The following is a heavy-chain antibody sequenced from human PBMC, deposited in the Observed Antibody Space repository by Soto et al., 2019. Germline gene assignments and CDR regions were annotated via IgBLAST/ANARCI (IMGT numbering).Heavy chain of an antibody. V-gene: IGHV1-18*01. Sequence: ASVKVSCKTSGYTFTRNGIGWVRQAPGQGLEWMGWISPKSGSIKYAQKFQGRVIMTTDTSTSTAYMELRSLRSDDTAVYYCVKDRDSNSWPSRDVWGPGTTVTVSS. CDR1: GYTFTRNG. CDR3: VKDRDSNSWPSRDV. J-gene: IGHJ6*02. CDR2: ISPKSGSI. D-gene: IGHD3-22*01.